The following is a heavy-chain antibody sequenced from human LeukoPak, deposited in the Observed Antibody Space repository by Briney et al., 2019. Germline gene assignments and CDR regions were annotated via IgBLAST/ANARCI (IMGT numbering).Heavy chain of an antibody. V-gene: IGHV3-21*01. D-gene: IGHD3-16*01. Sequence: GGSLRLSCAASGFTFSSYSMNWVRQAPGKGLAWVSSISSSSSYIYYADSVKGRFTISRDNAKNSLYLQMNSLRAEDTAVYYCARDFGGDYYYMDVWGKGTTVTVSS. CDR1: GFTFSSYS. J-gene: IGHJ6*03. CDR3: ARDFGGDYYYMDV. CDR2: ISSSSSYI.